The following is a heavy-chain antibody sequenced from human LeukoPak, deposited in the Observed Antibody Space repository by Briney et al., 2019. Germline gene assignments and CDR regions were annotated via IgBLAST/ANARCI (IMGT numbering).Heavy chain of an antibody. Sequence: ASVTVSCKASGGTFSSYAISWVRQAPGQGLEWMGGIIPIFGTANYAQKFQGRVTITADESTSTAYMELSSLRSEDTAVYYCARDSLGELLEPPYYYYGMDVWGKGTTVTVSS. CDR2: IIPIFGTA. D-gene: IGHD3-10*01. J-gene: IGHJ6*04. V-gene: IGHV1-69*13. CDR3: ARDSLGELLEPPYYYYGMDV. CDR1: GGTFSSYA.